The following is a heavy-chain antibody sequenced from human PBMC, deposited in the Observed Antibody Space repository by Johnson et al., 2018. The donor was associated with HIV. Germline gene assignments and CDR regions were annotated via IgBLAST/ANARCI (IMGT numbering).Heavy chain of an antibody. J-gene: IGHJ3*02. V-gene: IGHV3-66*02. D-gene: IGHD2-2*02. CDR3: ARDRLSSSSYNDAFDI. Sequence: MLLVESGGGLVQPGGSLRLSCAASGFTVSSNYMSWVRQAPGKGLEWVSVIFSDGTTYYAGSVKGRFTISRDNSKNTLYLQMNSLRSEDTSVYYCARDRLSSSSYNDAFDIWGQGTMFTVSS. CDR1: GFTVSSNY. CDR2: IFSDGTT.